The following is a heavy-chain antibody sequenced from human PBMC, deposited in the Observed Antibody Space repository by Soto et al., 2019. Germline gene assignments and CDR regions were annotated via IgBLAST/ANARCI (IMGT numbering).Heavy chain of an antibody. CDR3: APHYPDSSGYFDH. Sequence: ASVKVSCKASGYIVTGNYMHWVRQAPGQGLEYMGWINPNNGATNYAQNFQGRVTMTWDTSISTAYMEVRRLRSDDTAVYYCAPHYPDSSGYFDHRGQGTLVTVSS. J-gene: IGHJ4*02. CDR2: INPNNGAT. V-gene: IGHV1-2*02. D-gene: IGHD3-22*01. CDR1: GYIVTGNY.